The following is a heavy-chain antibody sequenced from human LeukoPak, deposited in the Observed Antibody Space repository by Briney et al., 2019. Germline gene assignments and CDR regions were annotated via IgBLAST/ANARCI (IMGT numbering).Heavy chain of an antibody. J-gene: IGHJ4*02. CDR3: ARDLGVAEAGTVGYFDY. Sequence: GGSLRLSCAASGFTFSSYWMSWVRQAPGKGLEWVANINQDGSDKYYVDSVKGRFTISRDNAKNSLYLQMNSLRAEDTAVYYCARDLGVAEAGTVGYFDYWGQGNLVTVSS. D-gene: IGHD6-13*01. V-gene: IGHV3-7*03. CDR2: INQDGSDK. CDR1: GFTFSSYW.